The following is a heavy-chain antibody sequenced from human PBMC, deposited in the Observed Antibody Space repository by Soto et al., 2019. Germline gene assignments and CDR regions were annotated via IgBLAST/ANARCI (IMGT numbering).Heavy chain of an antibody. J-gene: IGHJ4*02. D-gene: IGHD3-16*01. CDR2: ISAYNGNT. CDR1: GFTFISYY. Sequence: ASVKVSCKTSGFTFISYYMHWVRQAPGQGLEWMGWISAYNGNTNYAQKLQGRVTMTTDPSTSTAYMELRSLRSDDTAVYYCARDPPKYDYVAEDYWGQGTLVTVSS. V-gene: IGHV1-18*04. CDR3: ARDPPKYDYVAEDY.